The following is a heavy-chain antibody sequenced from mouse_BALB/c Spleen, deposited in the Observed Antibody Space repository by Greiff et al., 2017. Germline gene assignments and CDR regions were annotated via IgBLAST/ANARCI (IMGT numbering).Heavy chain of an antibody. CDR1: GFNIKDTY. CDR2: IDPANGNT. V-gene: IGHV14-3*02. D-gene: IGHD2-4*01. CDR3: AMITTNFDV. Sequence: EVQRVESGAELVKPGASVKLSCTASGFNIKDTYMHWVKQRPEQGLEWIGRIDPANGNTKYDPKFQGKATITADTSSNTAYLQLSSLTSEDTAVYYCAMITTNFDVWGAGTTVTVSS. J-gene: IGHJ1*01.